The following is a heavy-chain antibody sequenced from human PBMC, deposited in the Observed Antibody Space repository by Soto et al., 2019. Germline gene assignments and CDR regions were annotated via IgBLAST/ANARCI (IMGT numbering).Heavy chain of an antibody. CDR2: ISYDGSNK. J-gene: IGHJ5*02. CDR3: ARDYFGRSSSGWYGSEFDP. D-gene: IGHD6-19*01. Sequence: QVQLVESGGGVVQPGRSLRLSCAASGFTFSSYAMHWVRQAPGKGLEWVAVISYDGSNKYYADSVKGRFTISRDNSKNTLYLQMNSLRPEDTAVYYCARDYFGRSSSGWYGSEFDPWGQGTLVTVSS. V-gene: IGHV3-30-3*01. CDR1: GFTFSSYA.